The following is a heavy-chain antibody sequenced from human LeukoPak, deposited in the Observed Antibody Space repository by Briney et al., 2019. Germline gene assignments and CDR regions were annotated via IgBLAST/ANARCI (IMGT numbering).Heavy chain of an antibody. CDR1: DFSFITYA. Sequence: GGSLRLSCAASDFSFITYAMSWVRQAPGKGLEWVSTISGGGDATYYADSVKGRFTISRDNSKNTLYLQMNSLRAEDTAVYYCARGAPPYSLSGRPFDYWGQGTLVTVSS. CDR2: ISGGGDAT. V-gene: IGHV3-23*01. D-gene: IGHD3-10*01. CDR3: ARGAPPYSLSGRPFDY. J-gene: IGHJ4*02.